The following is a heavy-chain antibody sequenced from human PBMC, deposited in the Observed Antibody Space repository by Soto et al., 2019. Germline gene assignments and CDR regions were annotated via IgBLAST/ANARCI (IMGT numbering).Heavy chain of an antibody. CDR3: ARHLGGHHYYYGMDV. CDR2: IIPLFGTA. J-gene: IGHJ6*02. V-gene: IGHV1-69*13. CDR1: GGTFRSYA. Sequence: ASVKVSCKASGGTFRSYAVSWVRQAPGQGLEWMGGIIPLFGTADYAQKFQGRVTITADESTSTAYMDLSSLRSEDTAVYYCARHLGGHHYYYGMDVWGQGTTVTVSS. D-gene: IGHD3-16*01.